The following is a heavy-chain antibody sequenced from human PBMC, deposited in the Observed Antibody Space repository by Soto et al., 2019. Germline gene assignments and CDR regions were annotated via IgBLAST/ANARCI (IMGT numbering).Heavy chain of an antibody. D-gene: IGHD6-19*01. J-gene: IGHJ4*02. CDR1: GGSITNYY. Sequence: QVQLQESGPGLVKPSETLSLNCSVSGGSITNYYWSWIRQPPGKGLEWIGYIYYSGSTNHNPSLKSRVTISVDTSNNQFSLKLSSVTAADTAVYYCARLRYSSGWYVSNFDYWGQGTLVTVSS. CDR3: ARLRYSSGWYVSNFDY. CDR2: IYYSGST. V-gene: IGHV4-59*08.